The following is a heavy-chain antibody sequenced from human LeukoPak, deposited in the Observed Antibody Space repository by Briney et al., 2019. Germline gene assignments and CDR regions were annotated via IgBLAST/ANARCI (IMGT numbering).Heavy chain of an antibody. J-gene: IGHJ6*02. CDR2: IIPALNIT. CDR1: GGTFSSSA. V-gene: IGHV1-69*04. Sequence: SVTVSCKTSGGTFSSSAITWVRQAPGQGLEWMGSIIPALNITSYAQKVQGRVTITADTSTSTAYMELSSLRSEETAVYYCARDQGLTAPPPYGLDVWGQGTTVTVSS. D-gene: IGHD5-18*01. CDR3: ARDQGLTAPPPYGLDV.